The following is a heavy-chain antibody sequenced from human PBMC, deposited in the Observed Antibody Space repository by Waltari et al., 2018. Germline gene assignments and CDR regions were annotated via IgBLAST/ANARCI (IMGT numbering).Heavy chain of an antibody. J-gene: IGHJ5*02. CDR2: IIPIFGTA. CDR1: GDTVSRYT. CDR3: ARGPAAAGQNCFDP. V-gene: IGHV1-69*14. Sequence: QVQLVQAGSKVMKPGSSVKVSCKASGDTVSRYTISWVRPAPGQGLEWMGGIIPIFGTATDAQKFQGTVTITADKSTLTAYMELRSPRSEDTAVYYCARGPAAAGQNCFDPWGQGTLVTISS. D-gene: IGHD6-13*01.